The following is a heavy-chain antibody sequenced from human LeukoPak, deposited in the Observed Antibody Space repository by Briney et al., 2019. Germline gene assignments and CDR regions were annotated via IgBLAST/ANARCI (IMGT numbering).Heavy chain of an antibody. Sequence: PSETLSLTCAVYGGSFSGYYSSWIRQPPGKGLEWIGEINHSGSTNYNPSLKSRVTISVDTSKNQFSLKLSSVTAADTAVYYCASRGVPAATAIDYWGQGTLVTVSS. CDR1: GGSFSGYY. V-gene: IGHV4-34*01. D-gene: IGHD2-2*01. CDR3: ASRGVPAATAIDY. CDR2: INHSGST. J-gene: IGHJ4*02.